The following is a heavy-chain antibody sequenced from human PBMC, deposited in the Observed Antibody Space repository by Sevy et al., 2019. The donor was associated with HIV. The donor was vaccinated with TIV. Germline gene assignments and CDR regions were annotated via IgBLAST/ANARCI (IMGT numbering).Heavy chain of an antibody. J-gene: IGHJ4*02. CDR2: IRNDGSHE. CDR1: GFTFSNHA. Sequence: GGSLRLSCTASGFTFSNHAMHWVRQGPGKGPEWVAFIRNDGSHEYYADSVKGRFTISRDNAKNSLYLQMNSLRAEDTAVYFCARDRRTLNYYGSSGYNYYFDYWGQGTLVTVSS. V-gene: IGHV3-30*02. CDR3: ARDRRTLNYYGSSGYNYYFDY. D-gene: IGHD3-22*01.